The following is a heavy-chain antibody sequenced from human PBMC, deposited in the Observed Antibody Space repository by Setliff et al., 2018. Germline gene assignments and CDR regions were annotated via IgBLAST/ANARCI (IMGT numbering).Heavy chain of an antibody. Sequence: ASVKVSCKASGYTFTSYYMHWVRQAPGQGLEWMGIINPSGGSTSYAQKFQGRVTMTRDTSTSTVYMELSSLRSEDTAVYYCARVYYGSGSYLGAFDIWGQGTMVTVSS. CDR1: GYTFTSYY. V-gene: IGHV1-46*01. D-gene: IGHD3-10*01. CDR2: INPSGGST. J-gene: IGHJ3*02. CDR3: ARVYYGSGSYLGAFDI.